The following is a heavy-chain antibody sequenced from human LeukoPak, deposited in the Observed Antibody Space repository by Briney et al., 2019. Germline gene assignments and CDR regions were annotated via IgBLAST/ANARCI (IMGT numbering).Heavy chain of an antibody. CDR2: IYHSGST. D-gene: IGHD3-10*01. Sequence: PSETLSLTCAVSGYSISSGYYWGWIRQPPGKGLEWIGSIYHSGSTYYNPSLKSRVTISVDTSKNQFSLKLSSVTAADTAVYYCARRTRVGRFGEFSLFDPWGQGTLVTVSS. CDR1: GYSISSGYY. CDR3: ARRTRVGRFGEFSLFDP. J-gene: IGHJ5*02. V-gene: IGHV4-38-2*01.